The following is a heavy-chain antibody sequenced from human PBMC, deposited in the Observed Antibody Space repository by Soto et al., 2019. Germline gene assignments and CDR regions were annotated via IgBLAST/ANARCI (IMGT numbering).Heavy chain of an antibody. V-gene: IGHV4-38-2*01. Sequence: SETLSLTCAVSGYSIGSGYYWAWIRQSPGKGLEWIGSIYHAGSVYYNPSLNGRVALSMDTSKNHFSLKLTSVTAADTDVYYCASTFDYYGMDVWGQGTTVTVSS. J-gene: IGHJ6*02. CDR3: ASTFDYYGMDV. D-gene: IGHD3-3*02. CDR1: GYSIGSGYY. CDR2: IYHAGSV.